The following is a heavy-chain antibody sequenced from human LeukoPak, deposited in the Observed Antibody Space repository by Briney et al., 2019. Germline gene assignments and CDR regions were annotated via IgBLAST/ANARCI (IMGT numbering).Heavy chain of an antibody. V-gene: IGHV4-59*08. J-gene: IGHJ4*02. Sequence: SETLSLTCTVSGGSISSYYWSWIRQPPGKGLEWIGYIYYSGSTNYNPSLKSRVTISVDTSKNQFSLKLSSVTAADTAVYYCARRDSSGPSSNFDYWGQGTLVTVSS. CDR1: GGSISSYY. CDR3: ARRDSSGPSSNFDY. CDR2: IYYSGST. D-gene: IGHD6-19*01.